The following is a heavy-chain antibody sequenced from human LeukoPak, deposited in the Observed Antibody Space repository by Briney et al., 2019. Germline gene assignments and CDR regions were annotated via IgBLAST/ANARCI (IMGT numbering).Heavy chain of an antibody. J-gene: IGHJ4*02. CDR2: IYPSDSDT. D-gene: IGHD3-22*01. CDR1: GYSFTSYW. Sequence: GESLKISCKGSGYSFTSYWIGWVRQMPGKGLEWMGIIYPSDSDTRYSPSFQGQVTISADKSISTAYLQWSSLKASDTAIYYCARHFPTYYYANTVYTIDYWGQGTLVTVSS. V-gene: IGHV5-51*01. CDR3: ARHFPTYYYANTVYTIDY.